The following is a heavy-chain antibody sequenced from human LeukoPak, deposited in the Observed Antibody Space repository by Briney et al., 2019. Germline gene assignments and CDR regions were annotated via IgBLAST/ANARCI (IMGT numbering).Heavy chain of an antibody. CDR3: AKDGSRYCSGGSCYSPFDP. Sequence: GSLRLSCAASGFTVSSNYMSWVRQAPGKGLEWVSVIYSGGSTYYADSVKGRFTISRDNSKNTLYLQMNSLRAEDTAVYYCAKDGSRYCSGGSCYSPFDPWGQGTLVTVSS. D-gene: IGHD2-15*01. J-gene: IGHJ5*02. V-gene: IGHV3-66*01. CDR1: GFTVSSNY. CDR2: IYSGGST.